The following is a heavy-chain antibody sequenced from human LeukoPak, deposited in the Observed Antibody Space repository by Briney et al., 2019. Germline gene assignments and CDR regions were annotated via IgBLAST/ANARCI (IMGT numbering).Heavy chain of an antibody. CDR1: GYTXTGYY. J-gene: IGHJ4*02. D-gene: IGHD5-12*01. Sequence: GASVKVSCKASGYTXTGYYMHWVRQAPGQGLEWMGWINPNSGGTDYAQKFQGRVTMARDTSISTAYMELSSLTSDDTAVYYCSRGRADGYSGYDFGDYWGQGTLVTVSS. CDR2: INPNSGGT. CDR3: SRGRADGYSGYDFGDY. V-gene: IGHV1-2*02.